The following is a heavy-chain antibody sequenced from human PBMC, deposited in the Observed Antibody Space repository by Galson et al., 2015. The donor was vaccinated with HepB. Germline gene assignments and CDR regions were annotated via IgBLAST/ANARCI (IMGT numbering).Heavy chain of an antibody. J-gene: IGHJ3*02. CDR1: GFTFSSYW. V-gene: IGHV3-74*01. D-gene: IGHD1-26*01. CDR3: ARGSSGSYYRAFDI. CDR2: IKSDGSST. Sequence: SLRLSCAASGFTFSSYWIHWVRQAPGKGLVWVSHIKSDGSSTTYADSVKGRFTISRDNAKNTLYLQMSSLRAEDTAVYYCARGSSGSYYRAFDIRGQGTMVTVSS.